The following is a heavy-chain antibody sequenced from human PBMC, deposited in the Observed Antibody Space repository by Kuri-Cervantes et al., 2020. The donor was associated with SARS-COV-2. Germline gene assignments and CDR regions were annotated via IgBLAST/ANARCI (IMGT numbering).Heavy chain of an antibody. CDR3: ARAELTGIDY. D-gene: IGHD7-27*01. CDR1: GYTFSAYY. V-gene: IGHV1-2*06. Sequence: ASVKVSCKASGYTFSAYYMHWVRQAPGQGLEWMGRINPNSGGTNYAQNFQGRVTMTRDTSISTAYMELSSLRSEDTAVYYCARAELTGIDYWGQGTLVTVSS. J-gene: IGHJ4*02. CDR2: INPNSGGT.